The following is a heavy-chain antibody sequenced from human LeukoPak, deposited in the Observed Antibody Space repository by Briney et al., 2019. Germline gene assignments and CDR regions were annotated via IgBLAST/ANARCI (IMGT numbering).Heavy chain of an antibody. CDR3: ARDPRTVRI. CDR2: ISSSGSTI. J-gene: IGHJ4*02. Sequence: GGSLRLSCAASGFTFSSYEMNWVRQAPGKGLEWVSYISSSGSTIYCADSVKGRFTISRDNAKNSLYLQMNSLRVEDTAVYYCARDPRTVRIWGQGTLVTVSS. D-gene: IGHD1-1*01. CDR1: GFTFSSYE. V-gene: IGHV3-48*03.